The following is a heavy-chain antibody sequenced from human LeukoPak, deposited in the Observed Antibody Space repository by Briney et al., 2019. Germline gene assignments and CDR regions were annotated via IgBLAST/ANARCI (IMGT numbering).Heavy chain of an antibody. CDR3: ARDGRRRLDYGDSENWFDP. CDR2: IIPIFGTA. V-gene: IGHV1-69*06. CDR1: GVSFSSYA. J-gene: IGHJ5*02. D-gene: IGHD4-17*01. Sequence: SVKVSCKASGVSFSSYAISWVRQAPGQGLEWVGGIIPIFGTANYAQKFQGRVTITADKSTSTAYMELSSLRSEDTAVYYCARDGRRRLDYGDSENWFDPWGQGTLVTVSS.